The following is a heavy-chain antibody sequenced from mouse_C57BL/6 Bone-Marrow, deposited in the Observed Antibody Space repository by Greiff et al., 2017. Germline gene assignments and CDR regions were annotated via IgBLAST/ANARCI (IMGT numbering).Heavy chain of an antibody. V-gene: IGHV14-3*01. CDR2: IDPANGNT. CDR1: GFNIKNTY. Sequence: EVQLQQSVAELVRPGASVKLSCTASGFNIKNTYMHWVKQRPEQGLEWIGRIDPANGNTKYAPKFQGKATITADTSSNTAYLQLSILTSEDTAIYCCDYGYDGKNYFDYWSQGTTLTVSS. CDR3: DYGYDGKNYFDY. J-gene: IGHJ2*01. D-gene: IGHD2-2*01.